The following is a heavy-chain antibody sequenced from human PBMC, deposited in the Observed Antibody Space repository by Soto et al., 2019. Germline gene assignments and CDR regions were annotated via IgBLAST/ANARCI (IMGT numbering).Heavy chain of an antibody. V-gene: IGHV4-30-2*01. CDR1: ESAISSGGYS. CDR2: IYHSGST. J-gene: IGHJ4*02. Sequence: SETVSLTCAVSESAISSGGYSWSWIRQPPGKGLEWIGYIYHSGSTYYNPSLKSRVTISVDRSKNQFSLKLSSVTAADTAVYYCARDSYGSGSNWGQGTLVTVSS. CDR3: ARDSYGSGSN. D-gene: IGHD3-10*01.